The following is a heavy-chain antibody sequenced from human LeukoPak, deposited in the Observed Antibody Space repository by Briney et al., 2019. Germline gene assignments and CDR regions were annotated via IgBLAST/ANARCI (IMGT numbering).Heavy chain of an antibody. V-gene: IGHV1-2*02. CDR2: INPNSGGT. D-gene: IGHD1-26*01. Sequence: ASVKVSCKASGYTFTGYYMHWVRQAPGQGLEWMGWINPNSGGTNYAQKFQGRVTMTRDTSISTAYMELSRLRSDDTAVYYCARGNRGATASHDFDYWGQGTLVTVSS. J-gene: IGHJ4*02. CDR3: ARGNRGATASHDFDY. CDR1: GYTFTGYY.